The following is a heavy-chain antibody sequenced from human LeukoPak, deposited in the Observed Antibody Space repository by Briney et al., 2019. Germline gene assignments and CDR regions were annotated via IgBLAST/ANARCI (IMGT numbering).Heavy chain of an antibody. J-gene: IGHJ6*02. CDR1: GGSFSGYY. CDR2: INHSGST. CDR3: ARGILGYCSGGSCYPYYYGMDV. D-gene: IGHD2-15*01. Sequence: SEILSPTCAVYGGSFSGYYWSWIRQPPGKGREWIGEINHSGSTNYNPTLKSRVTISVDTSKNQFSLKLSSVTAADTAVYYCARGILGYCSGGSCYPYYYGMDVWGQGTTVTVSS. V-gene: IGHV4-34*01.